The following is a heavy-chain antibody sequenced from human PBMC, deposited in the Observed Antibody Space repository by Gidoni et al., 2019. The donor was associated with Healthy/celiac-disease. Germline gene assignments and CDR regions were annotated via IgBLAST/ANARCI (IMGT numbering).Heavy chain of an antibody. D-gene: IGHD6-13*01. J-gene: IGHJ4*02. CDR3: ARDRGSSWPFDY. V-gene: IGHV3-21*01. CDR1: GFTFSSYS. CDR2: ISSSSSYI. Sequence: EVQLVESGGGLVKPGGSLRLCCAASGFTFSSYSMNWVRQAPGKGLEWVSSISSSSSYIYYADSVKGRFTISRDNAKNSLYLQMNSLRAEDTAVYYCARDRGSSWPFDYWGQGTLVTVSS.